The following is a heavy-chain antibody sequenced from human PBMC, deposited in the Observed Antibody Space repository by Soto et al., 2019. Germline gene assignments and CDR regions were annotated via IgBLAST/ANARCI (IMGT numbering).Heavy chain of an antibody. D-gene: IGHD3-10*01. Sequence: GGSLRLSCAASGFTFSSYAMSWVRQAPGKGLEWVSAISGSGGSTYYADSVKGRFTISRDNSKNTLYLQMNSLRAEDTAVYYCAKDRLLLWFGEYEGGGMDVWGQGTTVTVSS. CDR1: GFTFSSYA. CDR2: ISGSGGST. V-gene: IGHV3-23*01. CDR3: AKDRLLLWFGEYEGGGMDV. J-gene: IGHJ6*02.